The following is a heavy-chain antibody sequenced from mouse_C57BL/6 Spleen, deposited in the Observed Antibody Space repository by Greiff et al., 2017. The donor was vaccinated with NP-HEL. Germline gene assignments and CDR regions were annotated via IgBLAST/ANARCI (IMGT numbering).Heavy chain of an antibody. CDR2: IDPETGGT. CDR3: TLLTTVVAGGFDY. D-gene: IGHD1-1*01. CDR1: GYTFTDYE. J-gene: IGHJ2*01. Sequence: QVHVKQSGAELVRPGASVTLSCKASGYTFTDYEMHWVKQTPVHGLEWIGAIDPETGGTAYNQKFKGKAILTADKSSSTAYMELRSLTSEDSAVYYCTLLTTVVAGGFDYWGQGTTLTVSS. V-gene: IGHV1-15*01.